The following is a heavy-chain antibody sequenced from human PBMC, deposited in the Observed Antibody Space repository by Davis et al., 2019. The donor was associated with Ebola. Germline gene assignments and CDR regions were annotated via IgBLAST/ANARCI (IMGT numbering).Heavy chain of an antibody. V-gene: IGHV4-59*06. Sequence: GSLRLSCTVSGGSISSYYWSWIRQPPGKGLEWIGYIYYSGSSYYNPSLKSRLSLSVDTSNNQVSLTLTSVTAADTAMYFCTRASRSGAGHYYYGMDVWGQGTTVTVSS. CDR2: IYYSGSS. CDR1: GGSISSYY. J-gene: IGHJ6*02. D-gene: IGHD3-10*01. CDR3: TRASRSGAGHYYYGMDV.